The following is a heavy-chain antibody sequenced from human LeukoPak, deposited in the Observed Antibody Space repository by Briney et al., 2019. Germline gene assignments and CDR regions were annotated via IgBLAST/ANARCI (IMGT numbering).Heavy chain of an antibody. D-gene: IGHD5-18*01. CDR2: ISYDGSNK. CDR3: AKGGYSYGPMYYFDY. V-gene: IGHV3-30*18. CDR1: GFTFSSYG. J-gene: IGHJ4*02. Sequence: GGSLRLSCAASGFTFSSYGMHWVRQAPGKGLEXXXXISYDGSNKYYAXXVKGRFTISRDNSKNTLYLQMNSLRAEDTAVYYCAKGGYSYGPMYYFDYWGQGTLVTVSS.